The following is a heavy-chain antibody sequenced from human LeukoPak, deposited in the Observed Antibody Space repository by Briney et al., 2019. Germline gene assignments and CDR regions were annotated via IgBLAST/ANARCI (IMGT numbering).Heavy chain of an antibody. D-gene: IGHD6-6*01. J-gene: IGHJ4*02. CDR1: GFTFSTAS. CDR2: IRSSSSAI. CDR3: AREYSSSFDY. Sequence: GGSLRLSCAASGFTFSTASMNWVRQAPGKGLEWVSYIRSSSSAIYYADSVKGRFTISRDNAKNSLYLQMNSLRVADTAVYYCAREYSSSFDYWGQGTLVTVSS. V-gene: IGHV3-48*01.